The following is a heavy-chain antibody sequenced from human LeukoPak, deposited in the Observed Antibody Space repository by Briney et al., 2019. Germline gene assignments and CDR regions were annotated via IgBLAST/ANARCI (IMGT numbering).Heavy chain of an antibody. J-gene: IGHJ6*02. CDR1: GFTVSSNY. V-gene: IGHV3-66*01. CDR2: IYSGGST. CDR3: ARAYGDGTIYGMDV. D-gene: IGHD4-17*01. Sequence: PGGSLRLSCAASGFTVSSNYMSWVRQAPGKGLEWVSVIYSGGSTYYADSVMGRFTISRDNSKNTLYLQMNSLRAEDTAVYYSARAYGDGTIYGMDVWGQGTTVTVSS.